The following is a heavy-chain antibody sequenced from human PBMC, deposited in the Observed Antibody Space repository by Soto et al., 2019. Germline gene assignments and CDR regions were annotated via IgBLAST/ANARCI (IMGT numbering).Heavy chain of an antibody. CDR2: ISGSGGST. Sequence: GGSLRLSCAASGFTFSSYAMSWVRQAPGKGLEWVSAISGSGGSTYYADSVKGRFTISRDNSKNTLYLQMNSLRAEDTAVYYCAKVTCSGSRCLGRRFDMDVWGKGTTVTVSS. CDR3: AKVTCSGSRCLGRRFDMDV. V-gene: IGHV3-23*01. D-gene: IGHD6-25*01. CDR1: GFTFSSYA. J-gene: IGHJ6*03.